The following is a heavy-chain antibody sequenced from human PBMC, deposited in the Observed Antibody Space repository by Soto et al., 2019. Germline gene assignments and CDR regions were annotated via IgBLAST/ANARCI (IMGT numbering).Heavy chain of an antibody. V-gene: IGHV3-66*04. CDR1: GFTVSTKY. J-gene: IGHJ4*02. CDR3: ARHPWAVDY. Sequence: EVQLVESGGGLVQPGGSLRLSCAASGFTVSTKYMSWVRQAPGKGLEWVSVIYSGGSTSYADSVRGRFTISRDNAKNTVNFQIHSLRAEDPAVYYCARHPWAVDYWGQGTLVTVSS. D-gene: IGHD3-16*01. CDR2: IYSGGST.